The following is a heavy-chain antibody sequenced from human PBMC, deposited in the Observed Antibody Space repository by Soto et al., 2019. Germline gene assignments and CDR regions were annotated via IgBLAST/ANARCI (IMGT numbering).Heavy chain of an antibody. Sequence: SLRLSCASSGFTVSSYWMSWVRQARGKGLEWVANIKQDGSEKYYVDSVKGRFTISRDNAKNSLYLQMNSLRAEDTAVYYCARESYYDYVWGSYRYLDYWGQGTLVTVSS. CDR3: ARESYYDYVWGSYRYLDY. D-gene: IGHD3-16*02. CDR1: GFTVSSYW. J-gene: IGHJ4*02. V-gene: IGHV3-7*01. CDR2: IKQDGSEK.